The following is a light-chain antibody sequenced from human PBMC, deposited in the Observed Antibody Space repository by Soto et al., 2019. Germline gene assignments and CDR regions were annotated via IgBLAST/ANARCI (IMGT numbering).Light chain of an antibody. CDR3: CSYAGSSPQV. Sequence: QSVLTQPASVSGSPGQSITISCTGTSSDVGSYNLVSWYQQHPGKAPKLMIYEGSKRPSGVSNRFSGSKSGNTASLTISGLQAEDEDDYYCCSYAGSSPQVFGTGTKLTVL. J-gene: IGLJ1*01. V-gene: IGLV2-23*01. CDR2: EGS. CDR1: SSDVGSYNL.